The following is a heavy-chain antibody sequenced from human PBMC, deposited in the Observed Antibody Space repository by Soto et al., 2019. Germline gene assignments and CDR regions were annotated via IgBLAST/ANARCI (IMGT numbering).Heavy chain of an antibody. CDR3: ARDLRTVLLWHPQTNSIDY. CDR1: GYIFTSYG. CDR2: ISAYNGNT. D-gene: IGHD3-10*01. Sequence: GASVKVSCKASGYIFTSYGISWVRQAPGQGLEWVGWISAYNGNTNYAQKLQGRVSMTTDTSTSTAYMELRSLRSDDTAVYYCARDLRTVLLWHPQTNSIDYWGQGTLVTVSS. J-gene: IGHJ4*02. V-gene: IGHV1-18*01.